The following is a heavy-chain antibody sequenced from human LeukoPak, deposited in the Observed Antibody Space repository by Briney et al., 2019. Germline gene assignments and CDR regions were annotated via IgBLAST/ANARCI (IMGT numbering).Heavy chain of an antibody. V-gene: IGHV3-64*01. CDR2: ISSNGGST. CDR3: ARAYDHDYGDYYFDY. CDR1: GFIFSSYD. D-gene: IGHD4-17*01. Sequence: PGGSLRLSCAVSGFIFSSYDMYWVRQAPGKGLESVSGISSNGGSTYYANSVKGRFTISRDNSKNTLYLQMGSLRAEDMAVYYCARAYDHDYGDYYFDYWGQGTLVTVSS. J-gene: IGHJ4*02.